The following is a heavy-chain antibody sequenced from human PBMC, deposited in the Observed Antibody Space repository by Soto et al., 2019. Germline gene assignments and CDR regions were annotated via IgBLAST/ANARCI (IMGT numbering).Heavy chain of an antibody. CDR2: IYASGT. Sequence: SETLSLTCTVSGASISSYYWSWIRQPAGKGLEWIGRIYASGTNYNPSLKSRVIMSVDTSKNQFSLNLNSVTTADTAVYYCARERGDDSGGYYFDYWGQGTLVTV. CDR1: GASISSYY. J-gene: IGHJ4*02. CDR3: ARERGDDSGGYYFDY. V-gene: IGHV4-4*07. D-gene: IGHD3-22*01.